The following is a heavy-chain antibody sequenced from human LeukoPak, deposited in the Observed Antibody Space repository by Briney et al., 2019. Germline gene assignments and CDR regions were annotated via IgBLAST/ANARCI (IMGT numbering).Heavy chain of an antibody. D-gene: IGHD1-1*01. CDR1: GFTFDDYA. CDR3: AKVVTGTTLDYYYYMDV. Sequence: GRSLRLSCAASGFTFDDYAMHWVRQAPGKGLEWVSGISWNSGSIGYADSVKGRFTISRDNAKDSLYLQMNSLRAEDTALYYCAKVVTGTTLDYYYYMDVWGKGTTVTVSS. CDR2: ISWNSGSI. V-gene: IGHV3-9*01. J-gene: IGHJ6*03.